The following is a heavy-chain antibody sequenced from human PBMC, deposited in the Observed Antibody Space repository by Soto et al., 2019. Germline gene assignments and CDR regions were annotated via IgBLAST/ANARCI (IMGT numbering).Heavy chain of an antibody. Sequence: QITLKESGPTLVRPTETLTLTCTFSGFSLSTSGVGVGWIRQPPGKALERLALIYWDDDTRYTPSLKSRLTITTATSKSHVVLTMTNTDPVHTATYYCVYGHAYYAMGPWGQGTRVTVPS. J-gene: IGHJ5*02. D-gene: IGHD3-9*01. V-gene: IGHV2-5*02. CDR1: GFSLSTSGVG. CDR3: VYGHAYYAMGP. CDR2: IYWDDDT.